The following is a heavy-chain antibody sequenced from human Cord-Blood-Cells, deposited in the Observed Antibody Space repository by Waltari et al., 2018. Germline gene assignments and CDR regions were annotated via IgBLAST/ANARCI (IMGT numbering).Heavy chain of an antibody. CDR2: IYYSGST. CDR3: ARRQLTGTTPGGAFDI. V-gene: IGHV4-39*07. Sequence: QLQLQESGPGLVKPPETLSLTRTVSGGSISSSSYYWGWIRQPPGKGLEWIGSIYYSGSTYYNPSLKSRVTISVDTSKNQFSLKLSSVTAADTAVYYCARRQLTGTTPGGAFDIWGQGTMVTVSS. CDR1: GGSISSSSYY. J-gene: IGHJ3*02. D-gene: IGHD1-20*01.